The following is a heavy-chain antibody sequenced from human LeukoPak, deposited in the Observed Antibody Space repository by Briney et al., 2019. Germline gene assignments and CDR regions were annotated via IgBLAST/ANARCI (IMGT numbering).Heavy chain of an antibody. D-gene: IGHD3-10*01. V-gene: IGHV3-30*01. J-gene: IGHJ6*03. Sequence: GGSLRLSCAASGFTFSSYAMHWVHQAPGKGLEWVAVISYDGSNKYYADSVKGRFTISRDNSKNTLYLQMNSLRAEDTAVYYCARVITMVRGFHYYYMDVWGKGTTVTVSS. CDR2: ISYDGSNK. CDR1: GFTFSSYA. CDR3: ARVITMVRGFHYYYMDV.